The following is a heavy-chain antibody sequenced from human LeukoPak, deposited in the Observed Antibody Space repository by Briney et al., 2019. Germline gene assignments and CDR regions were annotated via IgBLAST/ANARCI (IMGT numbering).Heavy chain of an antibody. CDR2: IYSGGST. Sequence: GGSLRLSCAASGFTVSSNYMSWVRQAPGKGLEWVSVIYSGGSTYYADSVKGRFTISRDNSKNTLYLQMNSLRAEDTAVYYCARVYRSSDYYLFDYWGQGTLVTVSS. CDR1: GFTVSSNY. V-gene: IGHV3-66*02. D-gene: IGHD3-22*01. J-gene: IGHJ4*02. CDR3: ARVYRSSDYYLFDY.